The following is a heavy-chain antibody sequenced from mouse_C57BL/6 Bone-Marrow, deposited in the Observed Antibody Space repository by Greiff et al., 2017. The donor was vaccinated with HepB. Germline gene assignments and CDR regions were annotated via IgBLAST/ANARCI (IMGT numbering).Heavy chain of an antibody. CDR1: GYSITSGYY. CDR3: ARALYYY. D-gene: IGHD1-1*01. CDR2: ISYDGSN. J-gene: IGHJ4*01. V-gene: IGHV3-6*01. Sequence: VQLQQSGPGLVKPSQSLSLTCSVTGYSITSGYYWNWIRQFPGNKLEWMGYISYDGSNNYNPSLKNRISITRDTSKNQFFLKLNSVTTEDTATYYCARALYYYWGQGTSVTVSS.